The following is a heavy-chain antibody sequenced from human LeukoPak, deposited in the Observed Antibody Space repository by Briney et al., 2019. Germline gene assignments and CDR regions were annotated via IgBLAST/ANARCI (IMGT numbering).Heavy chain of an antibody. CDR1: GYTFTSYG. J-gene: IGHJ3*02. CDR3: ARVSYYYGSGALANDAFDI. Sequence: GASVKVSCKASGYTFTSYGISWVRQAPGQGLEWMGWISAYNGNTNYAQKLQGRVTMTTDTSTSTAYMELRSLRSDDTAVYYCARVSYYYGSGALANDAFDIWGQGTMVTVSS. D-gene: IGHD3-10*01. CDR2: ISAYNGNT. V-gene: IGHV1-18*01.